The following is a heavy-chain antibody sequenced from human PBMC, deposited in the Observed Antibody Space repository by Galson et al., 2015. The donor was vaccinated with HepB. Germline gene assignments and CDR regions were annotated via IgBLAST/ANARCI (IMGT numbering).Heavy chain of an antibody. CDR2: ISSSGSTI. Sequence: SLRLSCAASGFTFSSYEMNWVRQAPGKGLEWVSYISSSGSTIYYADSVKGRFTISRDNAKNSLYLQMNSLRAEDTAVYYCARDGYYYGSGSSYYYYGMDVWGQGTTVTVSS. CDR1: GFTFSSYE. CDR3: ARDGYYYGSGSSYYYYGMDV. V-gene: IGHV3-48*03. J-gene: IGHJ6*02. D-gene: IGHD3-10*01.